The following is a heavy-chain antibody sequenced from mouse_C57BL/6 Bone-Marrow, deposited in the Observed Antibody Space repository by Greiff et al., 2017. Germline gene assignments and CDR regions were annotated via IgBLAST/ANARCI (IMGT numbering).Heavy chain of an antibody. CDR3: TGRLRYYFDY. V-gene: IGHV14-1*01. CDR1: GFNITDYY. Sequence: EVKLQESGAELVRPGASVKLSCTASGFNITDYYMHWVKQRPEQGLEWIGRIDPEDGDTEYAPKFQGKATMTADTSSTTAYRQLSGLTAEDTAVYYCTGRLRYYFDYWGQGTTLTVSS. CDR2: IDPEDGDT. J-gene: IGHJ2*01. D-gene: IGHD2-4*01.